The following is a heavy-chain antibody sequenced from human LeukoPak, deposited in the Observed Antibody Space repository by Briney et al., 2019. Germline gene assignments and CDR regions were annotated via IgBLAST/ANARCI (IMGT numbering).Heavy chain of an antibody. J-gene: IGHJ6*02. CDR3: ARGANFYYYGMDV. CDR2: MYYSGNS. Sequence: SETLSLTCTVSGGSISSSGYYWGWIRQPPGKGLEWIGTMYYSGNSYYNPSLKSRVTISVDTSKNQFSLKLNSVTAADTAVYYCARGANFYYYGMDVWGQGTTVTVSS. CDR1: GGSISSSGYY. V-gene: IGHV4-39*01. D-gene: IGHD4/OR15-4a*01.